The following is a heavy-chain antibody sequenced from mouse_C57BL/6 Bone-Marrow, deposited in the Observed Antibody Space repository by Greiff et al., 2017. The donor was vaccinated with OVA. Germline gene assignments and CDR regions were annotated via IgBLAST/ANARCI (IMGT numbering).Heavy chain of an antibody. J-gene: IGHJ2*01. Sequence: VQLQQPGAELVMPGASVKLSCKASGYTFTSYWMHWVKQRPGQGLEWIGEIDPSDSYTNYNQKFKGKSTLTVDKTSSTAYMQLSSLTSEDSAVYYSARSPACYSNYVGYWGQGTTLTVSS. D-gene: IGHD2-5*01. CDR3: ARSPACYSNYVGY. CDR1: GYTFTSYW. V-gene: IGHV1-69*01. CDR2: IDPSDSYT.